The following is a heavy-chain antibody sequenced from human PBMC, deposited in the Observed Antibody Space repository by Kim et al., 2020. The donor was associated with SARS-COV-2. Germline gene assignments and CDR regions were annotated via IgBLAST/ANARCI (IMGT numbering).Heavy chain of an antibody. Sequence: NYAPKIQGRVTITADDTTSTAYMGQSSLRSEDTAVYYCARAPGIAAAWYYWGQGTLVTVSS. J-gene: IGHJ4*02. CDR3: ARAPGIAAAWYY. V-gene: IGHV1-69*01. D-gene: IGHD6-13*01.